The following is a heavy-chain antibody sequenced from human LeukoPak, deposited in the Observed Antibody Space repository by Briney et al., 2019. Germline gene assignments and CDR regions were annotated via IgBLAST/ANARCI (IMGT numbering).Heavy chain of an antibody. V-gene: IGHV2-5*02. D-gene: IGHD3-3*01. Sequence: SGPTLVNPTQTLTLTCTISGVSLSKNGVGVGWIRQPPGKAREWLALIFWDDDVRYSPSLNSRLTITKDTFDNQVVLTVTNVDPVDTATYYCAYGTFFDFWSGYWVWGQGTLVTVSS. CDR2: IFWDDDV. J-gene: IGHJ4*02. CDR1: GVSLSKNGVG. CDR3: AYGTFFDFWSGYWV.